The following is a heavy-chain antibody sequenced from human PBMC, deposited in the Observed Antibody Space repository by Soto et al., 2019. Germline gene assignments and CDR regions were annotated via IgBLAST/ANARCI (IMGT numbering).Heavy chain of an antibody. CDR1: GYSFSNYG. Sequence: GGSLRLSCEASGYSFSNYGMHWVRQAPGKGLEWVAAISYDGITKYYSDSLKGRFTISKDNSKNTLYLEMNSLRPEDTAVYYCAKDMTRFLAWPHYFRGLDVWGQGTTVTVSS. V-gene: IGHV3-30*18. CDR2: ISYDGITK. J-gene: IGHJ6*02. D-gene: IGHD3-3*01. CDR3: AKDMTRFLAWPHYFRGLDV.